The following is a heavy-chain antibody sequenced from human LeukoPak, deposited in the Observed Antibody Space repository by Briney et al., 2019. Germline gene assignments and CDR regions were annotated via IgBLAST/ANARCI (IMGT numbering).Heavy chain of an antibody. D-gene: IGHD6-13*01. CDR2: ISGSGGST. V-gene: IGHV3-23*01. CDR1: GFTFSSYA. Sequence: GGSLRLSCTASGFTFSSYAMSWVRQAPGKGLEWVSAISGSGGSTYYADSVKGRFTISRDNSKNTLYLQMNSLRAEDTAVYYCAKEGDSSSWFAASDYWGQGTLVTVSS. CDR3: AKEGDSSSWFAASDY. J-gene: IGHJ4*02.